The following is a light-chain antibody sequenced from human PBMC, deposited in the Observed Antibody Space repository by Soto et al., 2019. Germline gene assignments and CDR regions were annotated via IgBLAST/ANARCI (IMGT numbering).Light chain of an antibody. CDR3: SSDTTSSTPAG. CDR1: SSDGGGYNY. CDR2: DVS. V-gene: IGLV2-14*01. Sequence: QSALTQPASGSGTPGQYYYISCTGTSSDGGGYNYVSCYQQHPGKAPKLMIYDVSNRPSWVSNRFSGSKSGNTATLTISWLQAEDEADYYVSSDTTSSTPAGFGTGTKVTV. J-gene: IGLJ1*01.